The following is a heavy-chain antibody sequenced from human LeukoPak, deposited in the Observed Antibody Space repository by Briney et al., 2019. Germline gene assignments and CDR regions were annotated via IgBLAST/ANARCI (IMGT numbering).Heavy chain of an antibody. V-gene: IGHV3-23*01. J-gene: IGHJ4*02. D-gene: IGHD3-16*02. CDR1: GLTFSNYD. CDR2: ISISGDYT. CDR3: AYRTGFDY. Sequence: GGSLRLSCIVSGLTFSNYDFSWVRQAPGKGPEWVSTISISGDYTYYPNSVKGRFTISRDNSKNMLYLQMSSLRAEDTAVYYCAYRTGFDYWGQGTLVTVSS.